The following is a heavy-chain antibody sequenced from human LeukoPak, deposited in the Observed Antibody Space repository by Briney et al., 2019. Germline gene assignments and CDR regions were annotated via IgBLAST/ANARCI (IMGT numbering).Heavy chain of an antibody. CDR2: VSSSGSTI. Sequence: GGSLRLSCADSGFTFNSYEMNWVRQAPGKGLEWVSYVSSSGSTIYYADSVEGRFTISRDNAKNSLYLQMNSLRAEDTAVYYCARDVAPIEYWGQGTLVTVSS. V-gene: IGHV3-48*03. J-gene: IGHJ4*02. CDR3: ARDVAPIEY. CDR1: GFTFNSYE.